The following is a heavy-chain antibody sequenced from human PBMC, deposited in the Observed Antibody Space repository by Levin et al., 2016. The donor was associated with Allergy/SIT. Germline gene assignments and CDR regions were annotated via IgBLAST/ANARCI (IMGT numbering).Heavy chain of an antibody. CDR1: GFTFSSYA. CDR2: ISGGAYST. CDR3: AKGRSGWYWGDAVDI. D-gene: IGHD6-19*01. V-gene: IGHV3-23*01. Sequence: GGSLRLSCVASGFTFSSYAMNWVRQAPGKGLEWVSTISGGAYSTYYADSVKGRFTISRDDSKHTLYLQTNSLRAEDTALYFCAKGRSGWYWGDAVDIWGQGTMVTVSS. J-gene: IGHJ3*02.